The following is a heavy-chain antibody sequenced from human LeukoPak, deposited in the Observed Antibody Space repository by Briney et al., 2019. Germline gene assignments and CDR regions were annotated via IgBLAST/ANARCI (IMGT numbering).Heavy chain of an antibody. CDR2: ISSSSSYI. V-gene: IGHV3-21*01. Sequence: PGGSLRLSCAASGFTFSSYSMNWVRQAPGKGLEWVSSISSSSSYIYYADSVKGRFTISRDNAKNSLYLQMNSLRAEDTAVYYCARGPFSKAWLAHYYFDYWGQGTLVTVSS. J-gene: IGHJ4*02. CDR3: ARGPFSKAWLAHYYFDY. CDR1: GFTFSSYS. D-gene: IGHD6-19*01.